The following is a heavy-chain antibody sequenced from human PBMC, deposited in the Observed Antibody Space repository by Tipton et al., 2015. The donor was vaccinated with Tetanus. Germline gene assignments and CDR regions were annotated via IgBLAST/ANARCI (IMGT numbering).Heavy chain of an antibody. CDR1: GDSISSFY. V-gene: IGHV4-4*07. D-gene: IGHD3-16*01. CDR2: IYTSGST. J-gene: IGHJ4*02. Sequence: LRLSCSVSGDSISSFYWTWIRQPAGKGLEWIGRIYTSGSTSYNPSLQSRVSMSVDTSKNQFSLRLSSVTAADTAVYYCARIVRMGDFSFFDSWGLGTLVTVSS. CDR3: ARIVRMGDFSFFDS.